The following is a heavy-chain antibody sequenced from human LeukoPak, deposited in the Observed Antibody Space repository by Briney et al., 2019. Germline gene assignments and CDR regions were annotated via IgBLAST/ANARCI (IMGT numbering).Heavy chain of an antibody. J-gene: IGHJ4*02. V-gene: IGHV3-74*01. Sequence: PGGSLRLSCAASGFTFSDYWMHWVRQAPGKGLVWVSHIKTDGSVTDYAGPVKGRFTISRDNARNTVYLQMHSLRAEDTAVYYCARDANRSFNYWGQGILVTVSS. CDR3: ARDANRSFNY. CDR1: GFTFSDYW. CDR2: IKTDGSVT.